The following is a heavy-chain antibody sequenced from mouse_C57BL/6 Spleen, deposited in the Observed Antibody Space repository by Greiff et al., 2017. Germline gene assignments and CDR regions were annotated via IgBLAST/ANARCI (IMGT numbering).Heavy chain of an antibody. J-gene: IGHJ2*01. D-gene: IGHD2-3*01. CDR2: INPNNGGT. CDR3: ASYDGYYEGYFDY. CDR1: GYTFTDYY. V-gene: IGHV1-26*01. Sequence: EVQLQQSGPELVKPGASVKISCKASGYTFTDYYMNWVKQSHGKSLEWIGDINPNNGGTSYNQKFKGKATLTVDKSSSTAYMERRSLTSEDSAVYYCASYDGYYEGYFDYWGQGTTLTVSS.